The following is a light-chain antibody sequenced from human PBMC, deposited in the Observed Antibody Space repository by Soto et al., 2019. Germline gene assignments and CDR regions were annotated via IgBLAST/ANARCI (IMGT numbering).Light chain of an antibody. Sequence: QSALTHPASVSGSPGQSITISCTGSSSDVGGFNHVSWYQQHTGKAPKLMIFDVSNRPSGVSNRFSGSKSGNTASLTISGLQAEDEADYHCSSYTVSSANVFGPGTKLTVL. CDR1: SSDVGGFNH. V-gene: IGLV2-14*03. CDR3: SSYTVSSANV. J-gene: IGLJ1*01. CDR2: DVS.